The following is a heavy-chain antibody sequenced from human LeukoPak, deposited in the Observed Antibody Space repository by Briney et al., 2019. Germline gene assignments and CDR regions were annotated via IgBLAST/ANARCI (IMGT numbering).Heavy chain of an antibody. CDR2: ISAYNGNT. J-gene: IGHJ4*02. CDR3: ARGLGNRATMVRGVISY. CDR1: GYTFTSYG. V-gene: IGHV1-18*01. Sequence: ASVKVSCKASGYTFTSYGISWVRQAPGQGLEWMGWISAYNGNTNYAQKLQGRVTMTTDTSTSTAYMELSRLRSDDTAVYYCARGLGNRATMVRGVISYWGQGTLVTVSS. D-gene: IGHD3-10*01.